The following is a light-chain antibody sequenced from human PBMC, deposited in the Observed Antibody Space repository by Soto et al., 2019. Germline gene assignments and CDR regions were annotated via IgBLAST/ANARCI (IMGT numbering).Light chain of an antibody. J-gene: IGKJ5*01. CDR1: QSLLHSNGYNY. CDR2: LGS. Sequence: DIVMTQSPLSLPFTPGEPASISCRSSQSLLHSNGYNYLDWYLQKPGQSPQLLIYLGSNRASGVPDRFSGGGSGTDFTLKISRVEAEDVGVYYCMQALQTPITFGQGTRLQIK. CDR3: MQALQTPIT. V-gene: IGKV2-28*01.